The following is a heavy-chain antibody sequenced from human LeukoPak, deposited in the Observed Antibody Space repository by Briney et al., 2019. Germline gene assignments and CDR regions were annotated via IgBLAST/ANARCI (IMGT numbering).Heavy chain of an antibody. V-gene: IGHV7-4-1*02. J-gene: IGHJ6*03. CDR1: GYTFTSYA. D-gene: IGHD5-18*01. Sequence: GAPVKVSCKASGYTFTSYAMNWVRQAPGQGLEWMGWINTNTGNPTYAQGFTGRFVFSLDTSVSTAYLQISSLKAEDTAVYYCAISRGYSYGFGNYYYYMDVWGKGTTVTVSS. CDR3: AISRGYSYGFGNYYYYMDV. CDR2: INTNTGNP.